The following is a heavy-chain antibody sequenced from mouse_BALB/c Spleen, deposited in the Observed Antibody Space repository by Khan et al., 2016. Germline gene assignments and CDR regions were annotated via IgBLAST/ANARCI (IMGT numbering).Heavy chain of an antibody. CDR1: GFTFTDYY. J-gene: IGHJ2*01. D-gene: IGHD1-1*01. CDR2: IRNKANGYTT. CDR3: ARNDYGSSYRYFDY. Sequence: EVELVESGGGLVQPGGSLRLSCATSGFTFTDYYMSWVRQPPGKALEWLGFIRNKANGYTTEYSASVKGRFTISRDNSQSILYLQMNTLRAEDSATYYCARNDYGSSYRYFDYWGQGTTLTVSS. V-gene: IGHV7-3*02.